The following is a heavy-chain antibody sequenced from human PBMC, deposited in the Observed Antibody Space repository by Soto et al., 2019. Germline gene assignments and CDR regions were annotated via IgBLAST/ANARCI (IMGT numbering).Heavy chain of an antibody. D-gene: IGHD4-17*01. J-gene: IGHJ4*02. CDR3: SRDTGRVSLDY. V-gene: IGHV1-3*01. CDR1: GYTFNTYT. Sequence: QVQLVQSGAEVKKPGASVKVSCKASGYTFNTYTMHWVRQAPGQRLEWMGWINAGNGNTKYSQKFQGRVTITRDTSGGTAYMELSSLRTEDTAIFYCSRDTGRVSLDYWGQGTLVTVSS. CDR2: INAGNGNT.